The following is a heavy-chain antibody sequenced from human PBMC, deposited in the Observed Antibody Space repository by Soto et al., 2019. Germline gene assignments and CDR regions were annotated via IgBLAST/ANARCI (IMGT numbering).Heavy chain of an antibody. CDR3: ARSGPKYCSGGTCHPLDY. J-gene: IGHJ4*02. D-gene: IGHD2-15*01. Sequence: QVHLQQWGAGLLKPSETLSLNCAVDGGSFSGFYWSWIRQPPGKGLEWIGESNHSGSSNYNPSLKSRVTISVGTSRNQFSLKLSSVTAAGTDVYYCARSGPKYCSGGTCHPLDYWGQGTLVTVSS. CDR1: GGSFSGFY. CDR2: SNHSGSS. V-gene: IGHV4-34*01.